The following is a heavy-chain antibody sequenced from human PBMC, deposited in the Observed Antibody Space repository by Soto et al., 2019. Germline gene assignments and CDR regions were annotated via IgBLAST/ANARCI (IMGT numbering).Heavy chain of an antibody. V-gene: IGHV1-18*01. CDR1: GYTFNNYG. Sequence: QVQLVQSGAEVKKPGASVKVSCKTSGYTFNNYGISWVRQAPGQGLEWMGWISDYNGNTNYPQKFQGRVTMTTDISTRTVYMVLTSLRSDATAGYYCAGDGYYGSGSYGMDVWGRGTTVSVSS. D-gene: IGHD3-10*01. CDR3: AGDGYYGSGSYGMDV. CDR2: ISDYNGNT. J-gene: IGHJ6*02.